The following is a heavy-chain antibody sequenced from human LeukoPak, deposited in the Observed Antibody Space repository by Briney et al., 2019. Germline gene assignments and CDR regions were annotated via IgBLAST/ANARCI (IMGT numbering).Heavy chain of an antibody. Sequence: GGSLRLSCAASGFTFSSYWMHWVRQAPGKGLVWVSRINIDGSSTSYADSVKGRFTISRDNAKNTLYLQMNSLRAEDTAVYYCARGKIYDFWSGYLPYYFDYWGQGSLVTASS. D-gene: IGHD3-3*01. CDR3: ARGKIYDFWSGYLPYYFDY. J-gene: IGHJ4*02. CDR1: GFTFSSYW. CDR2: INIDGSST. V-gene: IGHV3-74*01.